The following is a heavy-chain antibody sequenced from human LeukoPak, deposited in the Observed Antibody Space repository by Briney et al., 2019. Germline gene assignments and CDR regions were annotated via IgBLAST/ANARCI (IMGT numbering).Heavy chain of an antibody. Sequence: GGSLRLSCAASGCSLSSYWWRWVRHAPGKGLVWVSRVNSDGSSTNYADSVKGRFTISRDNAKSTLYLQMNSLRADDTAVYYFVRVYSGSSSDGWGQGTLVTVSS. J-gene: IGHJ4*02. CDR3: VRVYSGSSSDG. D-gene: IGHD1-26*01. V-gene: IGHV3-74*01. CDR1: GCSLSSYW. CDR2: VNSDGSST.